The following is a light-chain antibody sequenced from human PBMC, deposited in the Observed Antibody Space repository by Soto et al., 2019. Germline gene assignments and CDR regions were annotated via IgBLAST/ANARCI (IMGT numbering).Light chain of an antibody. V-gene: IGKV3-20*01. CDR3: QHYGSSPLT. CDR2: GAS. Sequence: EIVLTQSPGTLSLSPGERATLSCRASQSVSSSYLAWYQQKPGQAPRLLIYGASSRGTGIPDRFSGSGSGTDFTLTISRLEPEDFALYYCQHYGSSPLTFGQGTKVEIK. J-gene: IGKJ1*01. CDR1: QSVSSSY.